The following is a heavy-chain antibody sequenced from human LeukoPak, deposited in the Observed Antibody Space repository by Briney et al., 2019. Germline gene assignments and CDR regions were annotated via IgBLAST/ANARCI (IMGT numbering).Heavy chain of an antibody. V-gene: IGHV1-46*01. CDR1: GYTFTTYY. Sequence: ASVKVSCTASGYTFTTYYIHWVRQAPGQGLEWMGIINPSGGTTTYAQKFQGRVTMTRDTSTSTVNMELSSLRSEDTAVYYCARDQMAKYYDSSAHYSLAGFYYYGMDVWGQGTTVTVSS. CDR3: ARDQMAKYYDSSAHYSLAGFYYYGMDV. J-gene: IGHJ6*02. CDR2: INPSGGTT. D-gene: IGHD3-22*01.